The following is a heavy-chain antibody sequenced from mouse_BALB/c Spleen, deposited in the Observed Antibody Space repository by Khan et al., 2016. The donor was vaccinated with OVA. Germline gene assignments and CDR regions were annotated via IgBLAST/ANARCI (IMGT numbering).Heavy chain of an antibody. Sequence: QIHLVHSGPELKKPEKTVQISSKASGFTFPNYGMNWLKKAPGKGLNWMGWITTYTGESTFADDFKGRFAFSLETSDSTAYLQINSLKNEDTATYFCARVGYNGTMDCWGQGTSVTVSS. CDR3: ARVGYNGTMDC. CDR2: ITTYTGES. D-gene: IGHD2-14*01. CDR1: GFTFPNYG. J-gene: IGHJ4*01. V-gene: IGHV9-3-1*01.